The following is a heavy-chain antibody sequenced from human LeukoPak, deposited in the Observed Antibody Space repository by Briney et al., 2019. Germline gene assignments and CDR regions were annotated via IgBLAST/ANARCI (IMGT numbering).Heavy chain of an antibody. Sequence: GASLRLSCAASGFTFSSYAMSWVRQAPGKGLEWVSAISGSGANTYYADSVKGRFTISWDNSKNTLYLQMNSLRAEDTAVYYCVKHSGSYPINWFDPWGQGTLVTVSS. V-gene: IGHV3-23*01. CDR1: GFTFSSYA. CDR2: ISGSGANT. CDR3: VKHSGSYPINWFDP. D-gene: IGHD1-26*01. J-gene: IGHJ5*02.